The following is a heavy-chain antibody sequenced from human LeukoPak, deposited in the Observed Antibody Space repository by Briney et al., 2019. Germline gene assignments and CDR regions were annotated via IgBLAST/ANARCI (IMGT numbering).Heavy chain of an antibody. Sequence: GGSLRLSCAASGFTFSSYSMNWVRQAPGKGLEWVSSISSSSSYIYYADSVKGRFTISRDNVKNSLYLQMNSLRAEDTAVYYCARAYYDSSGYPDYWGQGTLVTVSS. V-gene: IGHV3-21*01. CDR3: ARAYYDSSGYPDY. D-gene: IGHD3-22*01. CDR2: ISSSSSYI. CDR1: GFTFSSYS. J-gene: IGHJ4*02.